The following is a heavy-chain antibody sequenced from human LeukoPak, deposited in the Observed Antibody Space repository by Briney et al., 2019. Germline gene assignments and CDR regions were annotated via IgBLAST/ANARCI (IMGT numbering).Heavy chain of an antibody. D-gene: IGHD6-19*01. CDR1: GFTFSSYA. Sequence: PGGSLRLSCAASGFTFSSYAMSWVRQAPGKGLEWVSAISGSGGTTYYADSVKGRFTISRDNSKNTLYLQMNSLRAEDTAVYYCAKYPQIAVAGIHDYWGQGTLVTVSS. V-gene: IGHV3-23*01. CDR2: ISGSGGTT. CDR3: AKYPQIAVAGIHDY. J-gene: IGHJ4*02.